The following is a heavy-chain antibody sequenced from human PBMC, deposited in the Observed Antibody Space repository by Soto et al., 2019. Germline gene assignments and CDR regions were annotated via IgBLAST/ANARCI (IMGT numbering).Heavy chain of an antibody. Sequence: QVQLVQSGAEVKKPGSSVKVSCKASGGTFSSYAISWVRQAPGQGLEWMGGIIPIFGTANYAQKFQGRVTITADESTSTAYMELSSLRSEDTTVYYCARDHPPYCSSTSCYHYWGQGTLVTVSS. CDR2: IIPIFGTA. D-gene: IGHD2-2*01. CDR3: ARDHPPYCSSTSCYHY. CDR1: GGTFSSYA. J-gene: IGHJ4*02. V-gene: IGHV1-69*01.